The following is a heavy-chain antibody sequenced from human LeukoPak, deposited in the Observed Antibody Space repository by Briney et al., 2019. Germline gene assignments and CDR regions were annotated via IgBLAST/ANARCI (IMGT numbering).Heavy chain of an antibody. J-gene: IGHJ5*02. CDR3: ARSFPITIFGVVYEGXNWFDP. V-gene: IGHV4-34*01. D-gene: IGHD3-3*01. CDR1: GGSFSGYY. Sequence: SETLSLTCAVYGGSFSGYYWSWIRQPPGKGLEWIGYIYYSRSTYYNPSLKSRVTISVDTSKNQFSLKLSSVTAADTAVYYCARSFPITIFGVVYEGXNWFDPWGQGTLVTXSS. CDR2: IYYSRST.